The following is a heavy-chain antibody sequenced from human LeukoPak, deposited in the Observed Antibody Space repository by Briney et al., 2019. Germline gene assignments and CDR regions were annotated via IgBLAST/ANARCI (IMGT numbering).Heavy chain of an antibody. J-gene: IGHJ3*02. V-gene: IGHV4-38-2*02. CDR2: FYHSGST. Sequence: SETLSLTCTVSGYSISSGYYWGWIRQPPGKGLEWVGNFYHSGSTYYNPSLKSRVTISVDTSKNQFSLKLSSVTAADTAVYYCARESGLRYSYADGAFDIWGQGTMVTVSS. CDR3: ARESGLRYSYADGAFDI. D-gene: IGHD5-18*01. CDR1: GYSISSGYY.